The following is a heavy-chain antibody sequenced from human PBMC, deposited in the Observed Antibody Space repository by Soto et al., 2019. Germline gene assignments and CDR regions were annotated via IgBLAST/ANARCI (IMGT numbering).Heavy chain of an antibody. D-gene: IGHD5-12*01. J-gene: IGHJ4*02. CDR2: IYGNGGGT. CDR3: AKDVRPDGYWDLDY. V-gene: IGHV3-23*01. Sequence: PGESLKISCAASGFTFGTYAMNWVRQAPGKGLEWVSGIYGNGGGTFYADSVKGRFTISRDNSRNTLYLQMNSLRAEDTAVYYCAKDVRPDGYWDLDYWGQGTPVTV. CDR1: GFTFGTYA.